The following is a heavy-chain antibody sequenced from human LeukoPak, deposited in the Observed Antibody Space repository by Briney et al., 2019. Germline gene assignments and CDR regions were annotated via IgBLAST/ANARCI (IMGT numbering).Heavy chain of an antibody. V-gene: IGHV3-66*01. J-gene: IGHJ4*02. CDR1: GFTVSSNY. Sequence: PGGSLRLSCAASGFTVSSNYMSWVRQAPGKGLEWVSSIYSGGSTYYTDSVKGRFTISRDNSKNMLYLQMNSLRAEDTAVYYCARDLAGYNSFDYWGQGTLVTVSS. CDR3: ARDLAGYNSFDY. D-gene: IGHD5-24*01. CDR2: IYSGGST.